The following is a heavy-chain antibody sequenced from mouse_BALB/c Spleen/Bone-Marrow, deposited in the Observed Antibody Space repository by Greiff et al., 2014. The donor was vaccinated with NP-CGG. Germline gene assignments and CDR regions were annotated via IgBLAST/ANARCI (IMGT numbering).Heavy chain of an antibody. CDR2: ISCYNGAT. CDR3: ARKRDYEYAMDY. Sequence: LVKTGASVRISCKASGYSFTGYYMHWVKQSHGKSLEWIGYISCYNGATSHNQKFKGTATFTVDTSSSTAYMQFNSLTSEDSAVYYCARKRDYEYAMDYWGQGTSVTVSS. CDR1: GYSFTGYY. J-gene: IGHJ4*01. D-gene: IGHD2-4*01. V-gene: IGHV1S34*01.